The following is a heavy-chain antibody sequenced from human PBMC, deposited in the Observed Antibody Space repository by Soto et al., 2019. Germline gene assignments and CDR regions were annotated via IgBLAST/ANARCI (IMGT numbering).Heavy chain of an antibody. J-gene: IGHJ4*02. D-gene: IGHD1-20*01. CDR3: ARDEDPYNWNYLGY. CDR2: IYYSVST. V-gene: IGHV4-59*01. CDR1: GGSISSYY. Sequence: PSETLSLTCTVSGGSISSYYWSWIRQPPGKGLEWIGYIYYSVSTNYNPSLKSRVTISVDTSKNQFSLKLSSVTAADTAVYYCARDEDPYNWNYLGYWGQGTLVTVSS.